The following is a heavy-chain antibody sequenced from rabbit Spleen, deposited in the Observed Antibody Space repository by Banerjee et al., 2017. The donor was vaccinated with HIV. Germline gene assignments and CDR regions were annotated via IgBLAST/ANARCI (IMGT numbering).Heavy chain of an antibody. CDR3: ASAYSDIYFDL. D-gene: IGHD6-1*01. V-gene: IGHV1S45*01. CDR2: IDGGSSGST. CDR1: GFSFSSSYW. J-gene: IGHJ4*01. Sequence: QEQLEESGGDLVKPEGSLTLTCTASGFSFSSSYWICWVRQAPGKGLEWIACIDGGSSGSTYYASWAKGRFTISKTSSTTVTLQMTSLTAADTATYFCASAYSDIYFDLWGPGTLVTVS.